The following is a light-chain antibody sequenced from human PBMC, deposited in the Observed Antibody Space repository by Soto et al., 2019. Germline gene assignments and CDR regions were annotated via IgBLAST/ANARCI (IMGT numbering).Light chain of an antibody. Sequence: DIQITKSPSSVSASVGDRVTITCRSSEDISTWLPCYQQKPGKAPKLLIYAASSLQSGVPSRFSGSGSGTDFTLTISSVQPEDFAAYCCQHAYCFPLITFGQGTRLEI. CDR2: AAS. V-gene: IGKV1-12*01. CDR3: QHAYCFPLIT. J-gene: IGKJ5*01. CDR1: EDISTW.